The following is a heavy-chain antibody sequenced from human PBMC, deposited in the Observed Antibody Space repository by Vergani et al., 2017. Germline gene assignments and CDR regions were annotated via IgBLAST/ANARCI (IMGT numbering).Heavy chain of an antibody. CDR2: ISAYNGNT. Sequence: QVQLVQSGAEVKKPGASVKVSCKASGYTFTSYGISWVRQAPGQGLEWMGWISAYNGNTNYAQKLQGRVTMTTDTSTSTAYMELSSLRSDATAVYYCARVILLEDYYCYYYIDVWGKGTTVTVSS. J-gene: IGHJ6*03. V-gene: IGHV1-18*04. CDR3: ARVILLEDYYCYYYIDV. D-gene: IGHD2/OR15-2a*01. CDR1: GYTFTSYG.